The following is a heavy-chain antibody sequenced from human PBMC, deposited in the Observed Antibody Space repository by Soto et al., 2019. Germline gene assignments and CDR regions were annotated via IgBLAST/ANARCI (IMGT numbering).Heavy chain of an antibody. V-gene: IGHV3-48*03. CDR1: GFTFSSYE. CDR2: ISSSGSTI. J-gene: IGHJ6*02. CDR3: ARDLFFSDTMRLDYYYGMDV. D-gene: IGHD3-10*01. Sequence: EVQLVESGGGLVQPGGSLRLSCAASGFTFSSYEMNWVRQAPGKGLEWVSYISSSGSTIYYADSVKGRFTISRDNAKNSLYLQMNSLRAEDTAVYYCARDLFFSDTMRLDYYYGMDVWGQGTTVTVSS.